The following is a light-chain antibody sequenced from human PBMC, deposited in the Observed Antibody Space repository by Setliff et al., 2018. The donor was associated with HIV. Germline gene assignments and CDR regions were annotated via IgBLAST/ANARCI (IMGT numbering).Light chain of an antibody. V-gene: IGLV2-14*01. CDR3: TSYASSSTFV. J-gene: IGLJ1*01. CDR2: EVN. Sequence: QSALTQPASVSGSPGQSITISCTGTNSDVGGYNFVSWYQQHPGKAPKVMLYEVNNRPSGVSNRFSGSKSGNTASLTISGLQAEAEADYYCTSYASSSTFVFGSGTKV. CDR1: NSDVGGYNF.